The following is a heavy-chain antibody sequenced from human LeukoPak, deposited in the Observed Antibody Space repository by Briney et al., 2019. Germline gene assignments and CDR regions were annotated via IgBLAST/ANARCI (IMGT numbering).Heavy chain of an antibody. D-gene: IGHD5-18*01. V-gene: IGHV3-23*01. CDR1: GFTFSTFA. J-gene: IGHJ4*02. CDR2: IFPSGGEI. CDR3: ATYRQVLLPFES. Sequence: GGSLRLSCAASGFTFSTFAMLWVRQPPGKGLEWVSSIFPSGGEIHYADSVRGRFPISRDNSKSILSLQMNSLRAEDTAIYYCATYRQVLLPFESWGQGTLVTVSS.